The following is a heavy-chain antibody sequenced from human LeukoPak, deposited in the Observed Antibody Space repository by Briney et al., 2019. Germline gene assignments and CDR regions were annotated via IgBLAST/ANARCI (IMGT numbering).Heavy chain of an antibody. CDR2: IYYTGII. J-gene: IGHJ4*02. CDR3: AGGDTTLPTGSYLDY. D-gene: IGHD1-1*01. V-gene: IGHV4-59*01. Sequence: TSETLSLTCIVSGGSISRYYWSWIRQPPGKGLEWIGHIYYTGIIDYNSSLKSRVTISVDTSRNQFSLRLSSVTASDTAVYYCAGGDTTLPTGSYLDYWGQGTLATVSS. CDR1: GGSISRYY.